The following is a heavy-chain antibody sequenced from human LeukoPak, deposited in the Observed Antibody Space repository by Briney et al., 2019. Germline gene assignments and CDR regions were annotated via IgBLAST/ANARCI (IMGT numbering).Heavy chain of an antibody. Sequence: GGSLRLSCAASGFTFSSYWMHWVRQAPGKGLVWVSRINSDGSSTSYADSVKGRFTISRDNDKNTLYLQMNSLRAEDKAVYYCARDEGFDILTGYDYWGQGTLVTVSS. CDR1: GFTFSSYW. CDR2: INSDGSST. CDR3: ARDEGFDILTGYDY. D-gene: IGHD3-9*01. J-gene: IGHJ4*02. V-gene: IGHV3-74*01.